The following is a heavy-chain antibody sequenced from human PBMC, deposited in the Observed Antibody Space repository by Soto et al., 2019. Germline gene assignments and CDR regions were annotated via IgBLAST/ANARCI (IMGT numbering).Heavy chain of an antibody. CDR2: ISYDGGKK. J-gene: IGHJ6*02. CDR3: AKDIIWFGELPSSYGMDV. V-gene: IGHV3-30*18. CDR1: GFTFNAYG. D-gene: IGHD3-10*01. Sequence: WGSLRLSCVASGFTFNAYGIHWFRHSPCKRRQWVAVISYDGGKKFYSDSVKGRFTVSRDNSKDTVSLQMDSLRADDTAVYYCAKDIIWFGELPSSYGMDVWGQGTTVTVSS.